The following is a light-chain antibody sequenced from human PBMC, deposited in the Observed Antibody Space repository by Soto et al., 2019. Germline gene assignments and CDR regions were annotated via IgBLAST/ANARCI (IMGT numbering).Light chain of an antibody. Sequence: EIVLTQSPGTLSLSPGEIATLSCRASQSVSSNYLAWYQQKPGQAPRLLIYGASSRATGIPDRFSGSESGTDFTLTISRLEPEDFAVYYCQQYGSSPWTFGHGTKVEIK. CDR1: QSVSSNY. J-gene: IGKJ1*01. CDR3: QQYGSSPWT. V-gene: IGKV3-20*01. CDR2: GAS.